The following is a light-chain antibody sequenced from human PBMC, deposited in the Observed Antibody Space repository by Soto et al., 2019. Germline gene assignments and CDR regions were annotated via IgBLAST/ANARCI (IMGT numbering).Light chain of an antibody. Sequence: EIVMTQSPATLSVSPGERATLSCRASQSVSNNLAWYQQKPGQAPRLLIYGASTRATGISARFSGSGSRTEFTLTISSLQSEDFAVYYCQQYNNWPPLTFGGGNKVEIK. J-gene: IGKJ4*01. CDR2: GAS. CDR3: QQYNNWPPLT. CDR1: QSVSNN. V-gene: IGKV3D-15*01.